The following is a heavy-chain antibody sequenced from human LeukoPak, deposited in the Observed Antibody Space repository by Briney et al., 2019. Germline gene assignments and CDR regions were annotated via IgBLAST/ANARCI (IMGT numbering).Heavy chain of an antibody. CDR2: ISSSDTTI. J-gene: IGHJ5*02. CDR1: GFTFSSYE. D-gene: IGHD6-19*01. Sequence: PGGSLRLSCAASGFTFSSYEMIWVRQAPGKGLGWISYISSSDTTIYYADSVKGRFTISRDNAKNSLYLQMNSLRAEDTAVYYCARETYSSGWSPGNWFDPWGQGTLVTVSS. CDR3: ARETYSSGWSPGNWFDP. V-gene: IGHV3-48*03.